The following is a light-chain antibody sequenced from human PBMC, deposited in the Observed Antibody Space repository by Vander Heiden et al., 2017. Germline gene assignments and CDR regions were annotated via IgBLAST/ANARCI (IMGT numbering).Light chain of an antibody. CDR2: GVS. CDR3: RQYTNWPLT. CDR1: QSVSSN. J-gene: IGKJ4*01. V-gene: IGKV3-15*01. Sequence: EIVMPQSPATLSVSPGERATPSCRASQSVSSNLAWYQQKPGQAPRLLISGVSTRATGIPARFSGSGSGTEFTLTISSLQSEDFAVYYCRQYTNWPLTFGGGTKVEIK.